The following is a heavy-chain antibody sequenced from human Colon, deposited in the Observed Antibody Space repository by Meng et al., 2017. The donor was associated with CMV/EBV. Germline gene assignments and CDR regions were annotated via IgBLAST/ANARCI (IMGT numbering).Heavy chain of an antibody. CDR2: ISYDGSNK. CDR1: GFTFSSYA. Sequence: GGSLRLSCAASGFTFSSYAMSWVRQAPGKGLEWVAIISYDGSNKYYADSVKGRFTISRDNSKNTLYLEMNSLGAEDTAVYYCARRLNYYGSGSYYADNWFDPWGQGTLVTVSS. V-gene: IGHV3-30-3*01. CDR3: ARRLNYYGSGSYYADNWFDP. D-gene: IGHD3-10*01. J-gene: IGHJ5*02.